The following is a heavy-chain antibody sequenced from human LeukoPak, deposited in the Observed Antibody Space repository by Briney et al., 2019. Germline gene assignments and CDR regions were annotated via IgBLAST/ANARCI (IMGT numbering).Heavy chain of an antibody. CDR3: AKGTKGASSSPDY. CDR2: ISSSSSTT. D-gene: IGHD6-6*01. J-gene: IGHJ4*02. Sequence: GGSLRLSCAASGFTFSSYSVNWVRQAPGKGLEWVSYISSSSSTTYYADSVKGRFTISRDNAKNSLYLQMNSLRAEDTAVYYCAKGTKGASSSPDYWGQGTLVTVSS. V-gene: IGHV3-48*01. CDR1: GFTFSSYS.